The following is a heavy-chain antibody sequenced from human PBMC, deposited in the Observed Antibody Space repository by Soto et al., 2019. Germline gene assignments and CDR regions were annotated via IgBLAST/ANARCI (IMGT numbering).Heavy chain of an antibody. V-gene: IGHV4-59*01. J-gene: IGHJ5*02. CDR3: ARGPMEYYDFWSGYSGWFDP. CDR1: GGSISSYY. Sequence: PSETLSLTCTVSGGSISSYYWSWIRQPPGKGLEWIGYIYYSGSTNYNPSLKSRVTISVDTSKNQFSLKLSSVTAADTAVYYCARGPMEYYDFWSGYSGWFDPWGQGTLVTVSS. D-gene: IGHD3-3*01. CDR2: IYYSGST.